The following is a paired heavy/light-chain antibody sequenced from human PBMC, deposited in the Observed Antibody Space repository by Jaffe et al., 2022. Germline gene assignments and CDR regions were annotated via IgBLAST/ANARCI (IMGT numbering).Heavy chain of an antibody. CDR3: ARDPTLQTNIIVEGSCFDS. CDR2: INTYNNYT. Sequence: QLLQSGAEVKKPGASVKVSCKASGYTFSRYGISWVRQAPGQGLEWMGWINTYNNYTKYEQKVQDRVTMTTDPSTNTAYLELRSLTSDDTAVYYCARDPTLQTNIIVEGSCFDSWGQGTLVTVSS. J-gene: IGHJ4*02. D-gene: IGHD3-22*01. V-gene: IGHV1-18*01. CDR1: GYTFSRYG.
Light chain of an antibody. CDR1: NIETKS. J-gene: IGLJ2*01. CDR3: HVWDTINDHPRVV. Sequence: SYVLTQPPSVSVAPGKTASITCGANNIETKSVHWYQQKPGQAPVLVIYYDGDRPSGVPERFSGSNSGNTATLTISRVEAGDEADYYCHVWDTINDHPRVVFGGGTKLTVL. CDR2: YDG. V-gene: IGLV3-21*04.